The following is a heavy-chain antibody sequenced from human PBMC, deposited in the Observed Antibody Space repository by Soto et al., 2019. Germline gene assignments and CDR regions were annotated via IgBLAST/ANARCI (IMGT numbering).Heavy chain of an antibody. CDR3: ARTSAWYTEHYCGF. J-gene: IGHJ4*02. V-gene: IGHV2-70*01. D-gene: IGHD6-19*01. CDR1: GFSLASSGMC. CDR2: ICWDDDK. Sequence: SGPTLVNPTQTLTLTCTFSGFSLASSGMCVSWIRQPPGEALEWLAFICWDDDKYYSTSLKTRLTISKDTSKNQVVLTMTNVDPVQTAMYYCARTSAWYTEHYCGFRGKGXMFTVAS.